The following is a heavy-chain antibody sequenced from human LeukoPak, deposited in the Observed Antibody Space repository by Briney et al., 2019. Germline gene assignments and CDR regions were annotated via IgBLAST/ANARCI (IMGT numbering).Heavy chain of an antibody. CDR2: ITGTGGNT. CDR3: AKRRHDYGDYYYMDV. D-gene: IGHD4-17*01. J-gene: IGHJ6*03. CDR1: GFTFNTYA. Sequence: GGSLRLSCAGSGFTFNTYAMSWVRQAPGKGLEWVSGITGTGGNTYYADSVKGRFTIYRVNSKNTLYLQMNSLRADDTAVYYCAKRRHDYGDYYYMDVWGKGTTVTVSS. V-gene: IGHV3-23*01.